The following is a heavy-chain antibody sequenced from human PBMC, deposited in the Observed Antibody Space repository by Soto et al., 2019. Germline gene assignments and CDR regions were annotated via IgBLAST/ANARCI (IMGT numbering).Heavy chain of an antibody. CDR3: ARVKGFWSGYYRVFSFDY. J-gene: IGHJ4*02. Sequence: SETLSLTCAVYGGSFSGHYWSWIRQPPGKGLEWIGEINHSGSTNYNPSLKSRVTISVDTSKNQFSLKLSSVTAADTAVYYCARVKGFWSGYYRVFSFDYWGQGTLVTVSS. D-gene: IGHD3-3*01. V-gene: IGHV4-34*01. CDR1: GGSFSGHY. CDR2: INHSGST.